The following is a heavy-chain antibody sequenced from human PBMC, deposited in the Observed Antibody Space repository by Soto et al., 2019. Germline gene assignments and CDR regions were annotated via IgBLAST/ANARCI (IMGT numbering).Heavy chain of an antibody. J-gene: IGHJ6*02. Sequence: GGSLRLSCAASGFTFSSYWMSWVRQAPGKGLEWVANIKQDGSEKYYVDSVKGRFTISRDNAKNSLYLQMNSLRAEDTAVYYCARDYWEPDVTFGNWGQGTTVTVSS. D-gene: IGHD1-26*01. V-gene: IGHV3-7*01. CDR1: GFTFSSYW. CDR2: IKQDGSEK. CDR3: ARDYWEPDVTFGN.